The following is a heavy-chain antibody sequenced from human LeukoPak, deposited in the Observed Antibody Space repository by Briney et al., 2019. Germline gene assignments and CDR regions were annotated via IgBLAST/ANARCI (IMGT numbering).Heavy chain of an antibody. CDR3: ARAGTVMLLDY. D-gene: IGHD3-16*01. CDR2: INPKNGDT. Sequence: ASVKVSCKASGYTFSDYYLHWVRQAPGQGLEWMAWINPKNGDTNYAQKFQGRVSMTRDTSISTAYMEPSRLRSDDTAVYYCARAGTVMLLDYWGQGTQVTVSS. V-gene: IGHV1-2*02. CDR1: GYTFSDYY. J-gene: IGHJ4*02.